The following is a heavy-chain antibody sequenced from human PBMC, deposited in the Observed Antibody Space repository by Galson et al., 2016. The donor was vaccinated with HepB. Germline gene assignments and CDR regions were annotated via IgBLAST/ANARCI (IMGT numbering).Heavy chain of an antibody. CDR1: GADFGDFG. V-gene: IGHV3-48*01. CDR3: ARLGAAGFSSGWYLDN. J-gene: IGHJ4*02. D-gene: IGHD6-19*01. Sequence: SLRLSCAGSGADFGDFGMNWVRQAPGKGLEWVAYINSGGSTSYHADSVKGRFFISRDNAERSLHLQMNRLRVEDTAIYYCARLGAAGFSSGWYLDNWGQGILVSVSS. CDR2: INSGGSTS.